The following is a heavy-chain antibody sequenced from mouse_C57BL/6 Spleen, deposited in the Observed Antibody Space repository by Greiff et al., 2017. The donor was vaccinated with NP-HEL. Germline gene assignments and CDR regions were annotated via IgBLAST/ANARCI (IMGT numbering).Heavy chain of an antibody. Sequence: VQLQQSGAELAKSGASVKLSCKASGYTFTNYWMHWGKQRPGQGREWIGYINPSSNYTKYNQKFKDKVTLTADKSSSTAYMQLSSLTYEDSAVYYCARASNRYFDVWGTGTTVTVSS. CDR3: ARASNRYFDV. D-gene: IGHD6-1*01. CDR2: INPSSNYT. CDR1: GYTFTNYW. J-gene: IGHJ1*03. V-gene: IGHV1-7*01.